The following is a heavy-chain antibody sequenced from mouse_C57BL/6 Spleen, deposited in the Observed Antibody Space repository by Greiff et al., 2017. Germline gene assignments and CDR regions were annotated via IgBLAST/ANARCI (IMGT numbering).Heavy chain of an antibody. CDR3: AREGIYYGNYDYAMDY. V-gene: IGHV5-16*01. Sequence: EVKLVESEGGLVQPGSSMKLSCTASGFTFSDYYMAWVRQVPEKGLEWVANINYDGSSTYYLDSLKSRFIISRDNAKNILYLQMSSLKSEDTATYYCAREGIYYGNYDYAMDYWGQGTSVTVSS. J-gene: IGHJ4*01. CDR1: GFTFSDYY. D-gene: IGHD2-1*01. CDR2: INYDGSST.